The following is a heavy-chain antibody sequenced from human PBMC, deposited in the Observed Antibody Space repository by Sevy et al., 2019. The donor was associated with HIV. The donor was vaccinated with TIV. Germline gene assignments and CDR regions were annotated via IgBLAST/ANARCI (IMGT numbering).Heavy chain of an antibody. J-gene: IGHJ4*02. Sequence: GGSLRLSRAASGFTLSSYSMNWVRQAPGKGLEWVSSISSSSSDIYYADSVKGRFTISRDNAKNSLYLQMNSLRAEDTAVYYCATRYSYGDYYFDYWGQGTLVTVSS. CDR2: ISSSSSDI. CDR1: GFTLSSYS. CDR3: ATRYSYGDYYFDY. D-gene: IGHD5-18*01. V-gene: IGHV3-21*01.